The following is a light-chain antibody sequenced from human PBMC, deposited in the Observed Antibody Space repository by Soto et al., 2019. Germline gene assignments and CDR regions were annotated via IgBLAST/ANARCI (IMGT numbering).Light chain of an antibody. J-gene: IGKJ1*01. CDR2: AAS. CDR3: QQSYTTPRT. Sequence: IQMTQSPSSLSASVGDRVTITCRASQNVRTYLTWYQQKPGKAPDLLIYAASTLQSGVPSRFSGSGSGTDFTLTISTLQPEDFATYYCQQSYTTPRTFGQGTKVEIK. V-gene: IGKV1-39*01. CDR1: QNVRTY.